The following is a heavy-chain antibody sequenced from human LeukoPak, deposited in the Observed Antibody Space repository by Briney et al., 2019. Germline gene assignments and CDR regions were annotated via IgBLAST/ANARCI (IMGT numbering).Heavy chain of an antibody. CDR2: INTNTGIP. CDR1: GYTFSSHA. CDR3: ARDLVSAGFDI. V-gene: IGHV7-4-1*02. Sequence: ASVKVSCKAFGYTFSSHAMNWVRQAPGQWLELMGWINTNTGIPTYAQGFAGRFVFSLDTSVTTAYLQITSLKAEDTAVYYCARDLVSAGFDIWGQGTMVTVSS. J-gene: IGHJ3*02. D-gene: IGHD6-6*01.